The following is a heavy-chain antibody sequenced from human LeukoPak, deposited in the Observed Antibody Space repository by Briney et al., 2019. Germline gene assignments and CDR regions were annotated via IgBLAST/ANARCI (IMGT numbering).Heavy chain of an antibody. CDR3: AKAARRGFDSSGYPFDY. J-gene: IGHJ4*02. V-gene: IGHV3-23*01. CDR1: GFTFSSYA. Sequence: QPGGSLRLXCAASGFTFSSYAMSWVRQAPGKGLEWVSAISGSGGSTYYADSVKGRFTISRDNSKNTLYLQMNSLRAEDTAVYYCAKAARRGFDSSGYPFDYWGQGTLVTVSS. D-gene: IGHD3-22*01. CDR2: ISGSGGST.